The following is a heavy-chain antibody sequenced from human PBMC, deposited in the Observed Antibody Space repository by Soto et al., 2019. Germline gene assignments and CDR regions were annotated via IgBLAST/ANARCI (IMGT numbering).Heavy chain of an antibody. V-gene: IGHV4-59*08. CDR3: ARTDLMTFHDF. D-gene: IGHD3-16*01. CDR1: GGSISSYY. CDR2: IYYSGST. Sequence: SETLSLTCTVSGGSISSYYWSWIRQPPGKGLEWIGYIYYSGSTNYNPSLKSRVTISVDTSKNQFSLKLSSVTAADTAVYYCARTDLMTFHDFWAQGTLVLVSA. J-gene: IGHJ4*02.